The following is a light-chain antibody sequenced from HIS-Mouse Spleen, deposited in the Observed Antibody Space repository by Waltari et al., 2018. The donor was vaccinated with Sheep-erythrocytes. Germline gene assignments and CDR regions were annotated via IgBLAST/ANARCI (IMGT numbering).Light chain of an antibody. CDR2: EGS. J-gene: IGLJ3*02. Sequence: QSALTQPASVSGSPGPSITISCTGTSRDVWSHNRVSWYQQHPGKAPKLMIYEGSKRPSGVSNRFSGSKSGNTASLTISGLQAEDEADYYCCSYAGSSTPWVFGGGTKLTVL. CDR1: SRDVWSHNR. CDR3: CSYAGSSTPWV. V-gene: IGLV2-23*01.